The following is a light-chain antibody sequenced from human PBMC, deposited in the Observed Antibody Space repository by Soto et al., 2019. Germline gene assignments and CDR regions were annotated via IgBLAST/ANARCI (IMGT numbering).Light chain of an antibody. V-gene: IGKV1-39*01. CDR2: AAS. CDR1: QSISNY. Sequence: DIQMTQSPSSLSASVGDRVTITCRASQSISNYLNWYQQKPGKAPNLLIYAASSLQSGVPSRFSGSGSGTDFTLTINNLQPEDFATYYCQQSYSTPTFGGGTKVEIK. CDR3: QQSYSTPT. J-gene: IGKJ4*01.